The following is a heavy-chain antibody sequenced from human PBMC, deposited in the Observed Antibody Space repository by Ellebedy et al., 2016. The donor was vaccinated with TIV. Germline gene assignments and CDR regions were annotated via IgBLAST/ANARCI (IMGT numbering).Heavy chain of an antibody. CDR2: IIPIFGTA. CDR3: AKSRDPDPGNFGDHGLDV. Sequence: SVKVSXXASGGTFSNNAISWVRQAPGQGLEWMGRIIPIFGTAKHAEKFQGRVTITADESTTTAYMELSSLTSEDTAIYYCAKSRDPDPGNFGDHGLDVWGQGTTVTVSS. V-gene: IGHV1-69*13. D-gene: IGHD3-10*01. J-gene: IGHJ6*02. CDR1: GGTFSNNA.